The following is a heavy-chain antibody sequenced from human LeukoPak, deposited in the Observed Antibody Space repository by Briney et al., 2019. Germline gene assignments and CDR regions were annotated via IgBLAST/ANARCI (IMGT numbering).Heavy chain of an antibody. CDR3: ARTHPTRFVAWLYLY. D-gene: IGHD3-3*01. J-gene: IGHJ4*02. CDR2: IFPGDSDT. CDR1: GYSFTSYW. Sequence: GESLKISCKGSGYSFTSYWIGWVRQMPGKGLEWMGIIFPGDSDTRYSPSFQGQVTISADKSISTAYLQWSSLKASDTAMYYCARTHPTRFVAWLYLYCCQGTLVTVSS. V-gene: IGHV5-51*03.